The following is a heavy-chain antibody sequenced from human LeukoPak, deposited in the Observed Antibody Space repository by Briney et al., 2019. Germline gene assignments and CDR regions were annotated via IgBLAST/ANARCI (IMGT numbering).Heavy chain of an antibody. Sequence: PGGSLRLSCAASGFTFSTYGMHWVRQAPGKGLEWVGRTRNKANSYTTEYAASVKGRFTISRDDSKNSLYLQMNSLKTEDTAVYYCTTSSLDYWGQGTLVTVSS. CDR2: TRNKANSYTT. D-gene: IGHD1-1*01. V-gene: IGHV3-72*01. J-gene: IGHJ4*02. CDR3: TTSSLDY. CDR1: GFTFSTYG.